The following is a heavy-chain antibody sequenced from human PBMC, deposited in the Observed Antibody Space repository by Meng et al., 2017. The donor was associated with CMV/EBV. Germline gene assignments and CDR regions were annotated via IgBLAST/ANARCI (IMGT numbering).Heavy chain of an antibody. V-gene: IGHV3-48*03. CDR3: ARDYCSSTSCYREGDYYYYYGMDV. J-gene: IGHJ6*02. D-gene: IGHD2-2*02. CDR1: GFTFSSYE. Sequence: GESLKISCAASGFTFSSYEMNWVRQAPGKGLEWVSYISSSGSTIYYADSVKGRFTISRDNAKNSLYLQMNSLRAEDTAVHYCARDYCSSTSCYREGDYYYYYGMDVWGQGTTVTVSS. CDR2: ISSSGSTI.